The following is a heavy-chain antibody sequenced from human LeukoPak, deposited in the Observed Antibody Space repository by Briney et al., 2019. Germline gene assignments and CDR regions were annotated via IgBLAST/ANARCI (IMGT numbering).Heavy chain of an antibody. J-gene: IGHJ4*02. CDR1: GGSFSGYY. CDR2: INHSGST. Sequence: SETLSLTCAVYGGSFSGYYWSWIRQPPGKGLEWIGEINHSGSTNYNPSLKSRVTISVDTSKNQFSLKLSSVTAADTAVYYCARGRAGTAYYWGQGTLVTVSS. V-gene: IGHV4-34*01. D-gene: IGHD1-1*01. CDR3: ARGRAGTAYY.